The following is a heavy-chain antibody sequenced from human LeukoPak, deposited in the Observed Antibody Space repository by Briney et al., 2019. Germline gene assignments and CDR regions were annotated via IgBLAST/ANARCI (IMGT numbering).Heavy chain of an antibody. Sequence: ASVKVSCKASGYTFTSYYMHWVRQAPGQGLEWMGIINPSGGSTSYAQKFQGRVTMTRDMSTSTVYMELSSLRSEDTAVYYCARAAYCSGGSCHFDCWGQGTLVTVSS. CDR3: ARAAYCSGGSCHFDC. J-gene: IGHJ4*02. D-gene: IGHD2-15*01. CDR1: GYTFTSYY. V-gene: IGHV1-46*01. CDR2: INPSGGST.